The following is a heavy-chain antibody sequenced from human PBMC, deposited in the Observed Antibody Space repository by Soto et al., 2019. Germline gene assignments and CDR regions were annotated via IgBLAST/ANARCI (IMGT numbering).Heavy chain of an antibody. Sequence: SETLSLTCTVSGGSIGSGGYYWSWIRQHPGKGLEWIGHIYYNGDTHYNPSLKSRLSISLDTSKNHFSLNLSSVTAADSAVYFCRVVTLLRSFDIWGPGTMVIVSS. CDR3: RVVTLLRSFDI. CDR2: IYYNGDT. J-gene: IGHJ3*02. D-gene: IGHD3-22*01. V-gene: IGHV4-31*03. CDR1: GGSIGSGGYY.